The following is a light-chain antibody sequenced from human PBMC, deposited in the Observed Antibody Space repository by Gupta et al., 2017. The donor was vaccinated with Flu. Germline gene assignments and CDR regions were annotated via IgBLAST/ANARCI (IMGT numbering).Light chain of an antibody. CDR3: QDVYTTRR. V-gene: IGKV4-1*01. CDR2: WAS. J-gene: IGKJ4*02. Sequence: DIVMTQSPDSVAVSLGERATINCKSSQSRLYTYKNLNYLAWDQQKPGQPPKLLIYWASNRESGVTDRFSGRGEVTDFTLTSSSRQPEAGAVYYGQDVYTTRRFGEGTKVEIK. CDR1: QSRLYTYKNLNY.